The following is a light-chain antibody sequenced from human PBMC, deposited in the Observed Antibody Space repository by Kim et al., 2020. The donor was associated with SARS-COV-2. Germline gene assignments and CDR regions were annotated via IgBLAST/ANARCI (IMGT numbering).Light chain of an antibody. V-gene: IGLV2-14*03. CDR3: SSYTTSGTLNYV. J-gene: IGLJ1*01. CDR1: SSDVGGYNF. Sequence: QSALTQPASVSGSPGQSITISCSGTSSDVGGYNFVSWYQQHPGKAPKLMIYDVSNRPSGVSNRFSGSKSGNTASLTLSGLQAEDEADYYCSSYTTSGTLNYVFGAGTKVTVL. CDR2: DVS.